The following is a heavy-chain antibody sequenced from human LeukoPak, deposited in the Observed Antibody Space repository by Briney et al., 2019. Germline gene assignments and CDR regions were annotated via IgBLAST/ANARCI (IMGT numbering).Heavy chain of an antibody. CDR3: VRGTNGAPGIDH. D-gene: IGHD1-14*01. CDR2: VDRNGGWT. J-gene: IGHJ4*02. Sequence: QPGRSLRLSCTASGFTLSSYVIHWVRQAPGKGLEYVSAVDRNGGWTYYVDSVKGRFTIYRDNGKNKMYLQMGSLRDEDTDVYYCVRGTNGAPGIDHWGQGALATVSS. CDR1: GFTLSSYV. V-gene: IGHV3-64*02.